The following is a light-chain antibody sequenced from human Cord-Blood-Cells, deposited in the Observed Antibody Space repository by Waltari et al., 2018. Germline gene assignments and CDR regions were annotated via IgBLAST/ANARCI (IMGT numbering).Light chain of an antibody. CDR2: WAS. CDR1: QSVLYSSHNKNY. Sequence: DIVMTQSPDSLAVSLGERATINCKSSQSVLYSSHNKNYLAWYQQKPGQPPKLLIYWASTRESGVPDRFSGSGSRTDFTLTISSLQAEDVAVYYCQQYYSTPLTFGGGTK. CDR3: QQYYSTPLT. V-gene: IGKV4-1*01. J-gene: IGKJ4*01.